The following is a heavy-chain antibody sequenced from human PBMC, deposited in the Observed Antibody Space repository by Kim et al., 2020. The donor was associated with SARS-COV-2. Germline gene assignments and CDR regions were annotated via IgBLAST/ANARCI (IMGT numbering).Heavy chain of an antibody. CDR2: INGGATAN. CDR3: AKVTFGPGVGADHFDT. J-gene: IGHJ4*02. V-gene: IGHV3-23*01. CDR1: GFTVSSYA. Sequence: GGSLRLSCAASGFTVSSYAMNWVRQAPGKGLEWVSGINGGATANYDAASEKGSFTISRDNSMNTLFQQMNSLRVDGSAMYYCAKVTFGPGVGADHFDTWGQGTRVTVSS. D-gene: IGHD3-16*01.